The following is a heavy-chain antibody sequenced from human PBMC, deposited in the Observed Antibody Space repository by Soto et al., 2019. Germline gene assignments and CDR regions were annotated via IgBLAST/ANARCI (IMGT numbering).Heavy chain of an antibody. CDR3: GREPTSNANCIYH. J-gene: IGHJ5*02. CDR1: GDYIHVGGYY. Sequence: TLSLTCSVSGDYIHVGGYYWTWIRQRPGKGLEWMGYIYYTGKTYYNPSLESRLTMSVDRSKNQFSLRLTSVTAADTAVYFWGREPTSNANCIYHWGQGNLGTVS. CDR2: IYYTGKT. V-gene: IGHV4-31*03.